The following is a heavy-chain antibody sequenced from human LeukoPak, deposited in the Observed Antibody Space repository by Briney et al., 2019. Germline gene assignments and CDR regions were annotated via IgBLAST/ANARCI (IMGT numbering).Heavy chain of an antibody. CDR1: GFTFSSYA. CDR2: ISYDGSNK. CDR3: ARGRSDAFDI. J-gene: IGHJ3*02. Sequence: PGRSLRLSCAASGFTFSSYAMHWVRQGPGKGLEWVAVISYDGSNKYYADSVKGRFTISRDNSKNTLYLQMNSLRAEDTAVYYCARGRSDAFDIWGQGTMVTVSS. V-gene: IGHV3-30-3*01. D-gene: IGHD3-10*01.